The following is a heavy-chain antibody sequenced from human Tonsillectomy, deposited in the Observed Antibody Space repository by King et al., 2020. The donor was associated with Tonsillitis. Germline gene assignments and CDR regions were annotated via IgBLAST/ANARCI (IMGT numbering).Heavy chain of an antibody. D-gene: IGHD3-10*01. CDR3: VNEGFYDSGSNAGY. V-gene: IGHV3-23*04. J-gene: IGHJ4*02. Sequence: EVQLVESGGGLEQPGGSLRLSGAASGFTFSSYAMSWVRQAPGKGMEWVSAISGSGGSTYYTDSVKGRSTISRDNSKNTLYLQMNSLRAEDTAVNYCVNEGFYDSGSNAGYWGQGTLVTVSS. CDR1: GFTFSSYA. CDR2: ISGSGGST.